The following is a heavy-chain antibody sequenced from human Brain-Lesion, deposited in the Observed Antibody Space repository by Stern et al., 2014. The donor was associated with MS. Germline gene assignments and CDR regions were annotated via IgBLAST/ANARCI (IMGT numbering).Heavy chain of an antibody. V-gene: IGHV1-24*01. CDR2: FDPDDGDT. Sequence: QVQLVQSGAEVKKPGASVKVSCKVSGYTLTELSMPWVRQAPRTGLEWLGGFDPDDGDTIYAQKFHGRVTMTEVTSTDTAYMELSSLRSEYTAVYYCATLSPGAGGNYYRHFDYWGQGTLVTVSS. J-gene: IGHJ4*02. D-gene: IGHD1-26*01. CDR1: GYTLTELS. CDR3: ATLSPGAGGNYYRHFDY.